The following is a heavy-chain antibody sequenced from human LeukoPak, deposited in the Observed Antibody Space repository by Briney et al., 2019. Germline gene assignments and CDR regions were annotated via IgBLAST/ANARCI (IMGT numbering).Heavy chain of an antibody. D-gene: IGHD3-10*01. V-gene: IGHV4-39*07. J-gene: IGHJ5*02. Sequence: ETSETLSLTCTVSGGSISSSSYYWGWIRQPPGKGLEWIGSIYYSGSTYYNPSLKSRVTISVDTSKNQFSLKLSSVTAADTAVYYCARDRRGDYYGSGFDPWGQGTLVTVSS. CDR1: GGSISSSSYY. CDR3: ARDRRGDYYGSGFDP. CDR2: IYYSGST.